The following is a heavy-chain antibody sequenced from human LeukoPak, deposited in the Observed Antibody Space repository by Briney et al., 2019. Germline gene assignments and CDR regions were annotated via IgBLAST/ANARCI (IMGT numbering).Heavy chain of an antibody. D-gene: IGHD6-13*01. CDR1: GYTFTGYY. CDR2: INPNSGGP. CDR3: ARSLAAAGTYWFDP. J-gene: IGHJ5*02. V-gene: IGHV1-2*02. Sequence: ASVKVSCKASGYTFTGYYMHWVRQAPGQGLEWMGWINPNSGGPNYAQKFQGRVTMTRDTSISTAYMELSRLRSDDTAVYYCARSLAAAGTYWFDPWGQGTLVTVSS.